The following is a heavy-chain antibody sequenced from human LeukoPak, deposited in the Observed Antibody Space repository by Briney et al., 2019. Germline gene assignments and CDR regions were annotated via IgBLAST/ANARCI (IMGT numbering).Heavy chain of an antibody. CDR2: ISYDGSNK. J-gene: IGHJ3*02. Sequence: GRSLRLSCAASGFTFDSYGMHWVRQAPGKGLEWVAVISYDGSNKYYVDSVKGRFTISRDNSKNTLYLQMNSLRPEDTAVYYCAKDRTYDYGTYDAFDIWGPGTMVIVSS. V-gene: IGHV3-30*18. CDR1: GFTFDSYG. D-gene: IGHD4-17*01. CDR3: AKDRTYDYGTYDAFDI.